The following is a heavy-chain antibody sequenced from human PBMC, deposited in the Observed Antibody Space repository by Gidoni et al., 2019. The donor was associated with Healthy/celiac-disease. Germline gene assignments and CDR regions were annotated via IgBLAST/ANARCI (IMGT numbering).Heavy chain of an antibody. CDR2: ISSSSSYI. CDR1: GFTFSSYS. V-gene: IGHV3-21*01. D-gene: IGHD2-2*02. J-gene: IGHJ4*02. Sequence: EVQLVESGGGMVKPGGSLRLSCAASGFTFSSYSMSWVRQAPGKGLEWVSSISSSSSYIYYEDSVKGRFTISRDNAKNSLYLQMTSLRAEDTAVYYCARGGAYCSSTSCYNFDYWGQGTLVTVSS. CDR3: ARGGAYCSSTSCYNFDY.